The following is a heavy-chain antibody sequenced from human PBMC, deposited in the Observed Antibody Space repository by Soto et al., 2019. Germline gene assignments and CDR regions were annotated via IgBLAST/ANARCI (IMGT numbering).Heavy chain of an antibody. Sequence: QVQLQESGPGLVKPSGTLSLTCSVSGDFISSHKWSWIRRPPGKGLEWIGYIDNTGGTSYNPSLASRVTFSVDRSTKQFALWLSSVTAADTAVYDGVGQGIGHRHGLVDVWGPGTTFIVS. V-gene: IGHV4-59*08. D-gene: IGHD3-10*01. CDR2: IDNTGGT. J-gene: IGHJ6*02. CDR1: GDFISSHK. CDR3: VGQGIGHRHGLVDV.